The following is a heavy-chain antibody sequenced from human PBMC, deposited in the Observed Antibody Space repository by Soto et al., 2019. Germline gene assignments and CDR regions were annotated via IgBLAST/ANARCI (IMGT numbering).Heavy chain of an antibody. D-gene: IGHD3-16*02. CDR1: GGTFSSYA. CDR2: IIPIFGTA. V-gene: IGHV1-69*06. J-gene: IGHJ4*02. Sequence: QVQLVQSGAEVKKPGSSVKVSCKASGGTFSSYAISWVRQAPGQGLEWMGGIIPIFGTANYAQKFQGRVTITADKSTSTAYIELSSRRSEDTAVYYCASGYRRRGGGIAPLDCWGQGTLVTVSS. CDR3: ASGYRRRGGGIAPLDC.